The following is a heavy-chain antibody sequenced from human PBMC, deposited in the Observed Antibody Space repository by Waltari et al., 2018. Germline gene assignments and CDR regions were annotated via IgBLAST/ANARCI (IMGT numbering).Heavy chain of an antibody. CDR3: ARRVVPLYYYYYMDV. CDR2: IYYSGST. D-gene: IGHD2-2*01. CDR1: GGSISSSSYY. J-gene: IGHJ6*03. V-gene: IGHV4-39*01. Sequence: QLQLQESGPGLVKPSETLSLTCTVSGGSISSSSYYWGWIRQPPGKGLEWIGSIYYSGSTYYNPSLKSRVTISVDTSKNQFSLKLSSVTAADTAVYYCARRVVPLYYYYYMDVWGKGTTVTVSS.